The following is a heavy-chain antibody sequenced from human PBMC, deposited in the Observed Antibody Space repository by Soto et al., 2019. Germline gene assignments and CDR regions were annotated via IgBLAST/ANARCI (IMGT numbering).Heavy chain of an antibody. CDR3: ARGFSSVSMDA. J-gene: IGHJ6*02. CDR2: IYSSGSA. Sequence: PSETLSLTCTVSGDSVSSGGYYWSRIRQPPGKGLEWIGYIYSSGSANYNPSLKSRVTISRDTSKNQISLKVASVTAADTAGYYCARGFSSVSMDAWGQGTTVTVSS. D-gene: IGHD6-19*01. V-gene: IGHV4-61*08. CDR1: GDSVSSGGYY.